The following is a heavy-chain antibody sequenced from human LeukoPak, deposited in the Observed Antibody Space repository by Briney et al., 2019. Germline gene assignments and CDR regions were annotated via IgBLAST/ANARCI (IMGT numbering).Heavy chain of an antibody. CDR3: ARSYYFDSSGYKQYSFDI. V-gene: IGHV4-59*08. CDR1: GGSISNYY. CDR2: IYSSGST. D-gene: IGHD3-22*01. Sequence: SETLSLTCTVSGGSISNYYWTWIRHPPGKGLEWIGYIYSSGSTNYNPSLKSRVTLSLDTSKNHFSLKLSTVTTADTAVYYCARSYYFDSSGYKQYSFDIWGQGTMVTVSS. J-gene: IGHJ3*02.